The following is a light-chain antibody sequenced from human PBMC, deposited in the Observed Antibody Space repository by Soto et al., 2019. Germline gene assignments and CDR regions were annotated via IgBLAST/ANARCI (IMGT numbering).Light chain of an antibody. J-gene: IGKJ4*01. V-gene: IGKV3-20*01. CDR3: QRYGGSPPVT. CDR1: QSFSSSN. Sequence: EVVLTQSPGTRSLSPWERATLSCRASQSFSSSNLAWYQHKPGQPPKLIVYSASRRATGIPDRFSGSGSGTDFTLTISRLEPEDFALYYCQRYGGSPPVTFGGGTKVDI. CDR2: SAS.